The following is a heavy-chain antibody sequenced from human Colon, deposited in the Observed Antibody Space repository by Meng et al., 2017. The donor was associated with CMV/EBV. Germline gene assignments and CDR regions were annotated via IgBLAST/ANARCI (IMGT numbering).Heavy chain of an antibody. V-gene: IGHV3-23*03. CDR2: IYAGGRNT. Sequence: GESLKISCAGSGFTFRNYAMSWVRQAPGKGLEWVAVIYAGGRNTYYADSVKGRFNISRDDSQNMLYMQMKSLKTQDTAVYYCAKGSLEWLYYGMDVWGQGTTVTVSS. CDR1: GFTFRNYA. D-gene: IGHD3-3*01. J-gene: IGHJ6*02. CDR3: AKGSLEWLYYGMDV.